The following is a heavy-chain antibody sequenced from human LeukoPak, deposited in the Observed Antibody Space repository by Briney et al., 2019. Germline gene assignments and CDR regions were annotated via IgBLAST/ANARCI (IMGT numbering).Heavy chain of an antibody. CDR2: ISYDGSNK. Sequence: GGSLRLSCAASGFTFSSYAMHWVRQAPGKGLEWAAVISYDGSNKYYADSVRGRFTISRDNSKNTLYLQMNSLRAEDTAVYYCAREFGHNRWYFDYWGQGALVTVS. CDR1: GFTFSSYA. V-gene: IGHV3-30-3*01. J-gene: IGHJ4*02. CDR3: AREFGHNRWYFDY. D-gene: IGHD5-24*01.